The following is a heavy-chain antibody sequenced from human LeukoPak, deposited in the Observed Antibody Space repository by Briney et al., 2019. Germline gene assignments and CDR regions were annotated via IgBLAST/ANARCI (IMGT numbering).Heavy chain of an antibody. CDR1: GFTFDAYA. Sequence: GGSLRLSCEASGFTFDAYAMHWVRQAPGKGLAWVSLINKDGSATYYADSVKGRFTISRDNSKNSLYLQMNSLRSEDTALYYCATWAFYHSLDDWGQGTTVTVSS. CDR3: ATWAFYHSLDD. V-gene: IGHV3-43*02. D-gene: IGHD1-26*01. J-gene: IGHJ6*02. CDR2: INKDGSAT.